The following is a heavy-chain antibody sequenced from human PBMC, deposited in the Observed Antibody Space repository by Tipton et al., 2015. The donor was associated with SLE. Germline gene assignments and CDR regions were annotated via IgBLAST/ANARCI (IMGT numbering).Heavy chain of an antibody. CDR1: GGSISSSSYY. Sequence: TLSLTCTVSGGSISSSSYYWGWIRQPPGKGLEWIGSIYYSGSTYYNPSLKSRVTILVDTSKNQFSLNLISVTAADTAVYYCARESGSSNYYYYGMDVWGQGTTVTVSS. V-gene: IGHV4-39*07. D-gene: IGHD1-26*01. CDR2: IYYSGST. J-gene: IGHJ6*02. CDR3: ARESGSSNYYYYGMDV.